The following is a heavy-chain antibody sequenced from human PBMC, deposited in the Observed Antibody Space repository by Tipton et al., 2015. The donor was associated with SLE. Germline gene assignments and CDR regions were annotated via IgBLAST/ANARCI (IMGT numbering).Heavy chain of an antibody. D-gene: IGHD1-20*01. CDR3: ARDPPLTGSYYYHMDV. V-gene: IGHV4-59*12. Sequence: TLSLTCTVSGDSISRYYWSWIRQPPGKGLEWIGYIYYSGSTNYNPSLKNRVTMSTDTSKNQFSLTLSSVTAADTAVYYCARDPPLTGSYYYHMDVWGQGTMVTVSS. CDR2: IYYSGST. CDR1: GDSISRYY. J-gene: IGHJ6*03.